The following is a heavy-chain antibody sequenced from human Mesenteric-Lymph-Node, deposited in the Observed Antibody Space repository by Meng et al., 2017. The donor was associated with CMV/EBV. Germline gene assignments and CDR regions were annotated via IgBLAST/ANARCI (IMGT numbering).Heavy chain of an antibody. CDR2: ISYDGNIK. CDR3: ARGLPIFGVVGDAFDV. V-gene: IGHV3-30-3*01. D-gene: IGHD3-3*01. Sequence: GESLKISCAASGFTLSNSAMHWVRQAPGKGLEWVALISYDGNIKNYADSVKGRFTVSREESKNTLYLQMNSLRPEDTAVYYCARGLPIFGVVGDAFDVWAKGQWSPSPQ. CDR1: GFTLSNSA. J-gene: IGHJ3*01.